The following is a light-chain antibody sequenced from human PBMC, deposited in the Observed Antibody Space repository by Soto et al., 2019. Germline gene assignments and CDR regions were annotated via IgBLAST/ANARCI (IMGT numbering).Light chain of an antibody. CDR2: EVS. Sequence: LTQPASVSGSPGQSITISCTGTSSDVGGYIYVSWYQQHPGKAPKLMIYEVSNRPSGVSNRFSGSKSGNTASLTISGLQAEDEADYYCSSYTSSSSRVFGTGTKVTVL. V-gene: IGLV2-14*01. CDR1: SSDVGGYIY. CDR3: SSYTSSSSRV. J-gene: IGLJ1*01.